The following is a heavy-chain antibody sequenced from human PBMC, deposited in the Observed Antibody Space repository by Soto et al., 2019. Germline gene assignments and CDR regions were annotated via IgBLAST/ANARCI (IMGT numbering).Heavy chain of an antibody. V-gene: IGHV1-3*01. CDR3: VRRHVSATGIDWFDP. D-gene: IGHD6-13*01. J-gene: IGHJ5*02. CDR2: INAANGDT. Sequence: ASVKLCCKASGYTFTRYCIPWGQEDLGKRLEWMRWINAANGDTKYSPKFQSRVTITRDTSASTAYMELSSLRSDDTAVYYCVRRHVSATGIDWFDPWGQGTLVTVSS. CDR1: GYTFTRYC.